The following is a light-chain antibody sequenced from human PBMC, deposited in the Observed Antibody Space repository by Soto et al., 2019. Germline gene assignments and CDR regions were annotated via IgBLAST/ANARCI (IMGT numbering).Light chain of an antibody. Sequence: QSALTQPASVSGSPGQSIAISCSGSSSDLGIYNYVSWYQQHPGKVPKLIIFEVTNRPSGVSNRFSGSKSGNTASLTISGLQDEEEADYYCSSYKTRSTRVFGTGTKVTV. V-gene: IGLV2-14*01. CDR3: SSYKTRSTRV. J-gene: IGLJ1*01. CDR2: EVT. CDR1: SSDLGIYNY.